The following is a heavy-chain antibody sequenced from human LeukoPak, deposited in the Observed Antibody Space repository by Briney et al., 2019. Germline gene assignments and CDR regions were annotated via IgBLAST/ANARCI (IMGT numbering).Heavy chain of an antibody. V-gene: IGHV1-2*02. CDR1: GYTFTGYY. CDR2: INPNSGGT. Sequence: KVXXKXXGYTFTGYYMHWVRQAPGQGLEWMGWINPNSGGTNYAQKFQGRVTMTRDTSISTAYMELSRLRSDDTAVYYCARVDTARDGYWGQGTLVTVSS. J-gene: IGHJ4*02. CDR3: ARVDTARDGY. D-gene: IGHD5-18*01.